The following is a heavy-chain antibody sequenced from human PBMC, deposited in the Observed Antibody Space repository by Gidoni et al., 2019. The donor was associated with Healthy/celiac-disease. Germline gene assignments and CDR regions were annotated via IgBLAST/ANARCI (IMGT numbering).Heavy chain of an antibody. Sequence: QVQLQESGPGLVKPSQTLSLTCTVSGGSINSGSYYWSWIRQPAGKGLEWIGRIYTSGSTNYNPSLKSRVTISVDTSKNQFSLKLSSVTAADTAVYYCARAGPGGIAAAEGLESAFDIWGQGTMVTVSS. CDR3: ARAGPGGIAAAEGLESAFDI. V-gene: IGHV4-61*02. D-gene: IGHD6-13*01. CDR2: IYTSGST. CDR1: GGSINSGSYY. J-gene: IGHJ3*02.